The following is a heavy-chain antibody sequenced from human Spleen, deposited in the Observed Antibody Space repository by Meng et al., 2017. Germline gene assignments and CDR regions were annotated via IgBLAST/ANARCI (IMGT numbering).Heavy chain of an antibody. D-gene: IGHD4-17*01. CDR2: IYYSGST. Sequence: QQQLQESGPGLVKPSQILSLTCTVSGGSISSGDYYWSWIRQPPGKGLEWIGYIYYSGSTYYNPSLKSRVTISVDTSKNQFSLKLSSVTAADTAVYYCARDYGDYWSTLDYWGQGTLVTVSS. J-gene: IGHJ4*02. V-gene: IGHV4-30-4*01. CDR1: GGSISSGDYY. CDR3: ARDYGDYWSTLDY.